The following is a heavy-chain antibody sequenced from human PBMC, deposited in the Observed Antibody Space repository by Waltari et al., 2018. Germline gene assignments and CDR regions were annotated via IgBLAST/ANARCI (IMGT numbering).Heavy chain of an antibody. CDR3: GRIAFGDDGGYFQY. J-gene: IGHJ1*01. D-gene: IGHD4-17*01. Sequence: QVQLQESGPGLAKPSETLSLTCTVSGGSISSNYNWGWIRQPPGKGLEWMGNMQYRGSTFYNPSLESRVTISLDTSRNQFSLRLSSVYAADTAVYFCGRIAFGDDGGYFQYWGQGTLVTVSS. CDR2: MQYRGST. CDR1: GGSISSNYN. V-gene: IGHV4-39*01.